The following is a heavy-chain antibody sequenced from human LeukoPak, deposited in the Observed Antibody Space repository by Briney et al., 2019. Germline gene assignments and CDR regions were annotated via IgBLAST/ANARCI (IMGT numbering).Heavy chain of an antibody. CDR3: AKDMTMTTVTSDAFDI. CDR1: GFTFSSYA. V-gene: IGHV3-30*04. Sequence: GSLRLSCAASGFTFSSYAMHWVRQAPGKGLEWVAVISYDGSNKYYADSVKGRFTISRDNSKNTLYLQMNSLRAEDTAVYYCAKDMTMTTVTSDAFDIWGQGTMVTVSS. J-gene: IGHJ3*02. CDR2: ISYDGSNK. D-gene: IGHD4-17*01.